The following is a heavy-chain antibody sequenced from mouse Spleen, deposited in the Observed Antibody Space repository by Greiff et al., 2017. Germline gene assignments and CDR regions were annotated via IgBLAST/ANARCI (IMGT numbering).Heavy chain of an antibody. CDR1: GFSLTSYG. Sequence: QVQLQQSGPSLVQPSQSLSITCTVSGFSLTSYGVHWVRQSPGKGLEWLGVIWRGGSTDYNAAFMSRLSITKDNSKSQVFFKMNSLQANDTAIYYCARNPYYDYDGGLAYWGQGTLVTVSA. CDR2: IWRGGST. CDR3: ARNPYYDYDGGLAY. V-gene: IGHV2-5-1*01. D-gene: IGHD2-4*01. J-gene: IGHJ3*01.